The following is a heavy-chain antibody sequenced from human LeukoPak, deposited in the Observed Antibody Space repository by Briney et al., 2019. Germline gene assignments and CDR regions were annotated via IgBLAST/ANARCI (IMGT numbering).Heavy chain of an antibody. CDR3: ARGNGYVSGRVDYNWFDP. V-gene: IGHV3-53*01. D-gene: IGHD1-26*01. J-gene: IGHJ5*02. CDR2: LYVGGTT. Sequence: GGSLILSCAASGFTVSTNYMSWVRQAPGKGLEWVSVLYVGGTTFYADSVRGRFTISRDTSYNTLYLQMSSLRAEDTAVYYCARGNGYVSGRVDYNWFDPWGQGTLVTVSS. CDR1: GFTVSTNY.